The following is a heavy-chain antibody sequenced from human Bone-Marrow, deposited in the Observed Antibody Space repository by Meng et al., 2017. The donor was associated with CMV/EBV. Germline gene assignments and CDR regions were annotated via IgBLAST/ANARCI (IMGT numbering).Heavy chain of an antibody. CDR1: GGSFSGYY. J-gene: IGHJ4*02. Sequence: SETLSLTCAVYGGSFSGYYWSWIRQPPGKGLEWIGEINHSGSTNYNPSLESRVTISVDTSKNQFSLKLSSVTAADTAVYYCARGLPSYYYDSSGYSVRRTNYFDYWGQGTLVTVSS. V-gene: IGHV4-34*01. D-gene: IGHD3-22*01. CDR3: ARGLPSYYYDSSGYSVRRTNYFDY. CDR2: INHSGST.